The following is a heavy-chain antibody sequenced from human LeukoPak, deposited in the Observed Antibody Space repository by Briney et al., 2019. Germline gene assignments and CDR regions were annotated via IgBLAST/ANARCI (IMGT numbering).Heavy chain of an antibody. J-gene: IGHJ5*02. Sequence: SETLSLTRTVSGGSPRSSSYYWGWVRQPPGKGVEGVGGVYYSGSTYYNPSLKSRVTISVDTSKNQFSLKLSSVTAADTAVYYCARIALSSSWHDDENWFDPWGQGTLVTVSS. V-gene: IGHV4-39*01. CDR3: ARIALSSSWHDDENWFDP. CDR2: VYYSGST. CDR1: GGSPRSSSYY. D-gene: IGHD6-13*01.